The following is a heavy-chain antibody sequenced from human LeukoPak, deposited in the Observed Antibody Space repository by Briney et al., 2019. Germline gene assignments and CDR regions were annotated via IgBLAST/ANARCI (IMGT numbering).Heavy chain of an antibody. D-gene: IGHD1-26*01. CDR3: AKGRGSYYYYYYMDV. Sequence: GGSLRLSCAASGFTFSSYAMSWVRQAPGKGLEWVSAISGSGGSTYYADSVKGRFTISRDNSKNTLYLQMNSLRAEDTAVYYCAKGRGSYYYYYYMDVWGKGTTVTVSS. V-gene: IGHV3-23*01. CDR1: GFTFSSYA. J-gene: IGHJ6*03. CDR2: ISGSGGST.